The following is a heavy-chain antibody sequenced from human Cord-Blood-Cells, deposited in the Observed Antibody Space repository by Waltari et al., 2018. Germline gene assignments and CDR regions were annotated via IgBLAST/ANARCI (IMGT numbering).Heavy chain of an antibody. V-gene: IGHV1-2*02. J-gene: IGHJ3*02. CDR2: INPNSGGT. Sequence: QVQLVQSGAEVKKPGASVKVSCKASGYTFTGYYMHWVRQAPGQGLEWMGWINPNSGGTNYAQKLQGRVTMTRDPSISTAYMELSRLRSDDTAVYYCARGGGAYYDFWSGYSYDAFDIWGQGTMVTVSS. CDR3: ARGGGAYYDFWSGYSYDAFDI. D-gene: IGHD3-3*01. CDR1: GYTFTGYY.